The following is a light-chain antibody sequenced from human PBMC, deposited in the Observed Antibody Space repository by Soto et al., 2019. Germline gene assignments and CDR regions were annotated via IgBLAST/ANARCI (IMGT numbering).Light chain of an antibody. J-gene: IGLJ1*01. V-gene: IGLV2-23*02. Sequence: QSVLTQPASVSGSPGQSITFSCAGTTTDVASYNLVSWYQHHPGKAPKLMIYEVSKRPSGVSNRFSGSKSGNTASLTISGLQTEDEADYYCCSYAGSDVFGTGTKLTVL. CDR1: TTDVASYNL. CDR3: CSYAGSDV. CDR2: EVS.